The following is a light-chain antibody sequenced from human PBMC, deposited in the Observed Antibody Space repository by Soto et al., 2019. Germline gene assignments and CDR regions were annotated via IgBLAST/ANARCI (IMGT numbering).Light chain of an antibody. Sequence: DIQMTQSPSSLSASVGDRVTITCRASQSISSYLNWYQQKPGKAPKLLIYAASSLQSGVPSRFSGSGSGTEFTLTISSLRPEDCETYYCQRDTFGGGTKVEIK. CDR3: QRDT. CDR2: AAS. J-gene: IGKJ4*01. CDR1: QSISSY. V-gene: IGKV1-39*01.